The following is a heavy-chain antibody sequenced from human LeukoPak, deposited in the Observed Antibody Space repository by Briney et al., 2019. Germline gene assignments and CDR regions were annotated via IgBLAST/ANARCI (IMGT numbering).Heavy chain of an antibody. CDR1: GGTFSSYA. V-gene: IGHV1-69*06. Sequence: SVKVSCKASGGTFSSYAISWVRQAPGQGLEWMGGIIPIFGTANYAQKFQGRVTITADKSTSTAYMELSSLRSEDTAVYYCARDSAERSYADLDYYYYYMDVWGKGTMVTVSS. D-gene: IGHD2-8*01. CDR3: ARDSAERSYADLDYYYYYMDV. CDR2: IIPIFGTA. J-gene: IGHJ6*03.